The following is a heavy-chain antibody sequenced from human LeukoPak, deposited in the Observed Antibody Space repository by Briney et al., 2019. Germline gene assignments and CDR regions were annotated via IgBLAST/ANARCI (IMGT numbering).Heavy chain of an antibody. CDR2: INHSGST. D-gene: IGHD6-19*01. CDR3: ARDNTPPVAGFTYYFDY. Sequence: PSETLSLTCAVYGGSFSGYYWSWIRQPPGKGLEWIGEINHSGSTNYNPSLKSRVTISVDTSKNQFSLKLSSVTAADTAVYYCARDNTPPVAGFTYYFDYWGQGTLVTVSS. V-gene: IGHV4-34*01. J-gene: IGHJ4*02. CDR1: GGSFSGYY.